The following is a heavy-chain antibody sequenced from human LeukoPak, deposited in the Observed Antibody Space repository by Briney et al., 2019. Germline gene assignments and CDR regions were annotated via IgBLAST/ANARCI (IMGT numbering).Heavy chain of an antibody. V-gene: IGHV3-9*01. D-gene: IGHD3-22*01. CDR3: ARAPPYYSDSSGYFQH. Sequence: GGSLSLSCAASGFTFDDSAMHWVRQVPGKGLEWVSGISWNSGIIDYADSVKGRFTISRDNAKNSLYLQMNNLRPDDTAFYYCARAPPYYSDSSGYFQHWGQGTLVTVSS. CDR1: GFTFDDSA. J-gene: IGHJ1*01. CDR2: ISWNSGII.